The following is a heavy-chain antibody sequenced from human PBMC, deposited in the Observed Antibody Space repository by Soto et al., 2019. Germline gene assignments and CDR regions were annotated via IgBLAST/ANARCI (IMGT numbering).Heavy chain of an antibody. D-gene: IGHD2-21*01. Sequence: SETLSLTCAVSGGSISSGGYSWSWIRQPPGKGLEWIGFTSYSGTTYYNTSLWSRVTMSVDTSKNQFSLNVSSVTAADTAVYYCTAGFYNSGGVDSWGRGTQVT. J-gene: IGHJ4*02. CDR3: TAGFYNSGGVDS. CDR2: TSYSGTT. CDR1: GGSISSGGYS. V-gene: IGHV4-30-2*05.